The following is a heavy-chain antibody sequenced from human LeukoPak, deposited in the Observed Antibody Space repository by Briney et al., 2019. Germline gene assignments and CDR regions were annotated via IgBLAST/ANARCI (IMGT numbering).Heavy chain of an antibody. CDR2: IWHDGSNE. D-gene: IGHD2-15*01. CDR3: ARDIGFCSGDSCYPKYFQH. J-gene: IGHJ1*01. Sequence: GGSLRLSCAASGFTFSNYGMHWVRQAPGKGLEWVAVIWHDGSNEYYADSVRGRFTISRDNSKNTLYLQMSSLRAEDTAVYYCARDIGFCSGDSCYPKYFQHWGQGILVTVSS. V-gene: IGHV3-33*01. CDR1: GFTFSNYG.